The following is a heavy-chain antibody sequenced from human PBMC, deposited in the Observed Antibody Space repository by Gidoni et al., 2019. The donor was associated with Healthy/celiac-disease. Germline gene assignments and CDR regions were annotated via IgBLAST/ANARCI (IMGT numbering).Heavy chain of an antibody. CDR2: IWYDGSNK. V-gene: IGHV3-33*01. CDR3: ARDWRYSGYDSGSYFDY. J-gene: IGHJ4*02. D-gene: IGHD5-12*01. Sequence: QVQLVASGGGVVQPGRSLRLSCAASGFTFSSYGMHWVRQAPGKGLEWVAVIWYDGSNKYYADSVKGRFTISRDNSKNTLYLQMNSLRAEDTAVYYCARDWRYSGYDSGSYFDYWGQGTLVTVSS. CDR1: GFTFSSYG.